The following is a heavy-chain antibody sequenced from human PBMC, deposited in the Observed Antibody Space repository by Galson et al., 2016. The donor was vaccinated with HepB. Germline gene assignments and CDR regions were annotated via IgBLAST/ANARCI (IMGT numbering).Heavy chain of an antibody. CDR2: IYPGNSDI. D-gene: IGHD3-9*01. CDR3: ARQPHYDSLTGYWFDS. J-gene: IGHJ5*01. Sequence: QSGAEVKKPGESLKISCKASGYIFTTYWIAWVRQMPGKGLEWMGIIYPGNSDIKYSPSFQGQVTISADKSITTAYLQWSSLKASDTAMYYCARQPHYDSLTGYWFDSWGQGTLVTVSS. CDR1: GYIFTTYW. V-gene: IGHV5-51*01.